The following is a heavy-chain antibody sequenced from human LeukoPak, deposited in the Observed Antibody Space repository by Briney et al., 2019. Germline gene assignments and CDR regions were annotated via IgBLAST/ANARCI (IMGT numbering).Heavy chain of an antibody. CDR3: ARVGLYPQPRGSSTSFGY. J-gene: IGHJ4*02. Sequence: GGSLRLSCAASGFTFSSYSMNWVRQAPGKGLEWVSYISSSSSTIYYADSVKGRFTISRDNAKNSLYLQMNSLRAEDPAVYYCARVGLYPQPRGSSTSFGYWGQGTLVTVSS. CDR2: ISSSSSTI. V-gene: IGHV3-48*04. D-gene: IGHD2-2*01. CDR1: GFTFSSYS.